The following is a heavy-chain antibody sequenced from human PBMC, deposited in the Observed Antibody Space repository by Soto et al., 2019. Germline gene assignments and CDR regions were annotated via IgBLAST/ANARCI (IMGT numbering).Heavy chain of an antibody. Sequence: PGGSLRLSCAASGFTFSSYAMSWVRQAPGKGLEWVSAISGSGGSTYYADPVKGRFTISRDNSKNTLYLQMNSLRAEDTAVYYCAKVRFTMVRGVIISFDYWGQGTLVTVSS. D-gene: IGHD3-10*01. CDR3: AKVRFTMVRGVIISFDY. CDR1: GFTFSSYA. J-gene: IGHJ4*02. CDR2: ISGSGGST. V-gene: IGHV3-23*01.